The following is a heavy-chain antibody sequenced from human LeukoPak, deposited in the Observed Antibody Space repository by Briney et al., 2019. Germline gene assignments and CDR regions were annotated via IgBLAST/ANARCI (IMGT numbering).Heavy chain of an antibody. D-gene: IGHD5-18*01. Sequence: GGPLRLSCAASGFTFSGYWMHWVRHAPGKGLVWVSRINSDGSSTNYADSVKGRFTISRDNAKNTLYLQMNTLRAEDTAVYYCARGGTYSSGLPGSWGQGTLVTVSS. CDR1: GFTFSGYW. CDR2: INSDGSST. V-gene: IGHV3-74*01. CDR3: ARGGTYSSGLPGS. J-gene: IGHJ5*02.